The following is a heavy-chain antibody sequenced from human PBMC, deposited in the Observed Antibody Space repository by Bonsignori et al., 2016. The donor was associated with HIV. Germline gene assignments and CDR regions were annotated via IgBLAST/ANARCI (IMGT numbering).Heavy chain of an antibody. CDR2: MNPNSGNT. Sequence: WVRQAPGQGLEWMGWMNPNSGNTADAQKFQGRVTMTRNTSISTAYLELSSLRSEDTAVYYCARKRYSSGWYSDDAFDFWGQGDNGHRLL. CDR3: ARKRYSSGWYSDDAFDF. V-gene: IGHV1-8*01. J-gene: IGHJ3*01. D-gene: IGHD6-13*01.